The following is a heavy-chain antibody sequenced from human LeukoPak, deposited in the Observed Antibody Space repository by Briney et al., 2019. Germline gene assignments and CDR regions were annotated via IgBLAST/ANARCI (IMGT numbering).Heavy chain of an antibody. CDR2: IKQDGSEK. CDR1: GFTFSSYW. Sequence: GGSLRLSCTASGFTFSSYWMSWVRQAPGKGLEWVANIKQDGSEKYYVDSVKGRFTISRDNAKNSLYLQMNSLRAEDTAVYYCAELGITMIGGVWGKGTTLTISS. CDR3: AELGITMIGGV. D-gene: IGHD3-10*02. V-gene: IGHV3-7*01. J-gene: IGHJ6*04.